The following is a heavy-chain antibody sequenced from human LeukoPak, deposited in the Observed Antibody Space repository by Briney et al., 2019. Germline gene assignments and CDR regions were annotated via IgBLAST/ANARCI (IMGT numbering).Heavy chain of an antibody. CDR3: AREGAVAGRGYYYYYYGMDV. CDR1: GYTFTSYG. J-gene: IGHJ6*02. V-gene: IGHV1-18*01. Sequence: GASVKVSCKASGYTFTSYGISWVRQAPGQGLEWMGWISAHNGNTNYAQKLQGRVTMTTDTSTSTAYMELRSLRSDDTAVYYCAREGAVAGRGYYYYYYGMDVWGQGTTVTVSS. CDR2: ISAHNGNT. D-gene: IGHD6-19*01.